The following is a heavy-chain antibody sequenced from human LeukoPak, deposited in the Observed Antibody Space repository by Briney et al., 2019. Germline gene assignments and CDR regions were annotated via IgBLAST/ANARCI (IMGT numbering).Heavy chain of an antibody. V-gene: IGHV3-48*03. Sequence: PGGSLRLSCAASGFTFNSYEMNWVRQAPGKGLEWISYISSSATTIYYADSVKGRSTISRDNAKNSLYLQMNSLRAEDTALYYCARRQQWDFDYWGQGTLVTVSS. CDR2: ISSSATTI. CDR3: ARRQQWDFDY. CDR1: GFTFNSYE. D-gene: IGHD5-18*01. J-gene: IGHJ4*02.